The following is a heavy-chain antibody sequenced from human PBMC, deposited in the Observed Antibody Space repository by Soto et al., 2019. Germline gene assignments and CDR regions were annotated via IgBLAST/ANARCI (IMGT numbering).Heavy chain of an antibody. V-gene: IGHV1-69*13. D-gene: IGHD3-22*01. CDR1: GGTFSSHA. Sequence: SVKVSCKASGGTFSSHAISWVRQAPGQGLEWMGGIIPIFGTANYAQKFQGRVTITADESTSTAYMELSSLRSEDTAVYYCASNYYDSSGRFDYWGQGTLVTVSS. J-gene: IGHJ4*02. CDR3: ASNYYDSSGRFDY. CDR2: IIPIFGTA.